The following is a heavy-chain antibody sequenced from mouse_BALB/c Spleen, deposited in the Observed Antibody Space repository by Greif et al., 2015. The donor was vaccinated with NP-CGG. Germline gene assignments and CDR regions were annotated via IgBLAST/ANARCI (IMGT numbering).Heavy chain of an antibody. CDR1: GFSLTNYG. V-gene: IGHV2-9*02. CDR2: IWAGGTT. D-gene: IGHD1-1*01. J-gene: IGHJ4*01. CDR3: ARSTGTMDY. Sequence: VKVVDSGPGLVAPSQSLSITCTVSGFSLTNYGVHWVRQPPGKCLEWLGIIWAGGTTNYNSALMSRLSISKDNSKSQVFLKMNSLQTDDTGMYYCARSTGTMDYGGQGTSVTVSS.